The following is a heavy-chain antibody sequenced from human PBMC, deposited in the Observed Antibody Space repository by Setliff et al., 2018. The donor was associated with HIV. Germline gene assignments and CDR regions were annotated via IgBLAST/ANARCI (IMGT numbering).Heavy chain of an antibody. CDR1: GGSISSSNW. D-gene: IGHD3-22*01. CDR3: ARGPRGYDSSYYFDY. CDR2: INHSGST. Sequence: PSETLSLTCAVSGGSISSSNWWSWVRQPPGKGLEWIGEINHSGSTNYNPSLKSRVTTLVDTSKNQFSLKLSSVTAADTAVYYCARGPRGYDSSYYFDYWGQGTLVTSPQ. J-gene: IGHJ4*02. V-gene: IGHV4-4*02.